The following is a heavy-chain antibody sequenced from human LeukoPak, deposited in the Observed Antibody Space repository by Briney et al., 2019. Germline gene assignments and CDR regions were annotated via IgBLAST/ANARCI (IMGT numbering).Heavy chain of an antibody. V-gene: IGHV4-61*05. J-gene: IGHJ5*02. CDR1: GYSISRSSYY. D-gene: IGHD4-11*01. CDR2: IYYGGST. Sequence: PSETLSLTCTVSGYSISRSSYYWGWIRQPPGKGLEWIGYIYYGGSTNYNPSLKSRVTISVDTSKNQFSLKLSSVTAADTAVYYCARGAYSNYAGVWFDPWGQGTLVTVSS. CDR3: ARGAYSNYAGVWFDP.